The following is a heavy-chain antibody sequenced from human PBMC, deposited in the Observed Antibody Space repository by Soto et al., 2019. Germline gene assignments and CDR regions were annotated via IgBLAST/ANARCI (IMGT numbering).Heavy chain of an antibody. J-gene: IGHJ6*03. CDR3: ARHVEGSSWYSNYYYYYYMDV. CDR1: GGSISSSSYY. V-gene: IGHV4-39*01. Sequence: QLQLQESGPGLVKPSETLSLTCTVSGGSISSSSYYWGWIRQPPGEGLEWIGRIYYSGSTYYNPSLKSRVTISVDTSKNQFSLKLSSVTAADTAVYYCARHVEGSSWYSNYYYYYYMDVWGKGTTVTVSS. CDR2: IYYSGST. D-gene: IGHD6-13*01.